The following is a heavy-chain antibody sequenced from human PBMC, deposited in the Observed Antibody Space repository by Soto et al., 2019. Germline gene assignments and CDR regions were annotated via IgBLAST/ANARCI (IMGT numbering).Heavy chain of an antibody. CDR3: ARHPTVTEYYFDY. J-gene: IGHJ4*02. D-gene: IGHD4-17*01. CDR2: IYYSGST. V-gene: IGHV4-59*08. CDR1: GGSISNYY. Sequence: PSETLSLTCTVLGGSISNYYWSWIRQPPGKGLEWIGYIYYSGSTNYNPSLKSRVTISVDTSKNQFSLKLSSVTAADTAVYYCARHPTVTEYYFDYWGQGTLVTVSS.